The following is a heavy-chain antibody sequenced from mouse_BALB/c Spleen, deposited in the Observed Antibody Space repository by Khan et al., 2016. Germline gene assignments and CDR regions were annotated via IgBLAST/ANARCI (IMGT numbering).Heavy chain of an antibody. J-gene: IGHJ1*01. V-gene: IGHV3-2*02. CDR2: IGYSGST. D-gene: IGHD1-1*01. Sequence: EVQLVESGPGLVKPSQSLSLTCTVTGYSITSDYAWNWFRQFPGNKLEWMGYIGYSGSTSYNPSLKSRISITRGPSRNQFFLQLNSVTTEDTSTYYCARNLHYFGSSYWYFDVWGAGTTVTVSS. CDR3: ARNLHYFGSSYWYFDV. CDR1: GYSITSDYA.